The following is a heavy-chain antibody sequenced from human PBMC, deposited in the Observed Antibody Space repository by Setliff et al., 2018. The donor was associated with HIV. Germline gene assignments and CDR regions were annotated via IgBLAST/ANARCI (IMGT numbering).Heavy chain of an antibody. CDR3: ARDFLYCGETGFYSVFDS. V-gene: IGHV3-30*04. CDR2: ISFDGSNI. Sequence: GGSLRLSCSASGFQFTSFVFHWVRQAPGKGLEWVAVISFDGSNIHYTDSVKGRFTISRDNAKSTLYLQMNSLRPEDTAVYYCARDFLYCGETGFYSVFDSWGQGTLVTVSS. CDR1: GFQFTSFV. J-gene: IGHJ4*02. D-gene: IGHD2-21*01.